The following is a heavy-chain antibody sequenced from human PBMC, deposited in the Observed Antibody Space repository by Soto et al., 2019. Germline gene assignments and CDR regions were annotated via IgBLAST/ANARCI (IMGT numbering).Heavy chain of an antibody. CDR2: ISYDGSKK. Sequence: SGGSLRLSCEASGFTFSSYNIHWVRQAPGKGLEWVAVISYDGSKKYYADSVKGRFTISRDNSKNTLYLQMYSLRAEDTAVYFCARDLGYSYDFYYYYGMDIWGQGTTVTVSS. V-gene: IGHV3-30-3*01. J-gene: IGHJ6*02. CDR3: ARDLGYSYDFYYYYGMDI. D-gene: IGHD5-18*01. CDR1: GFTFSSYN.